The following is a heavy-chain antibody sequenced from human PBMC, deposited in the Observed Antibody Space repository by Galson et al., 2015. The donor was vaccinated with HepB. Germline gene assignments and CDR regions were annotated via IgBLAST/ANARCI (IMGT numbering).Heavy chain of an antibody. D-gene: IGHD6-19*01. V-gene: IGHV4-34*01. CDR3: ARVRAAVAGFFDY. CDR2: INHSGST. J-gene: IGHJ4*02. CDR1: GGSFSGYY. Sequence: LSLTCTVSGGSFSGYYWSWIRQPPGKGLEWIGEINHSGSTNYNPSLKSRVTISVDTSKNQFSLKLSSVTAADTAVYYCARVRAAVAGFFDYWGQGTLVTVSS.